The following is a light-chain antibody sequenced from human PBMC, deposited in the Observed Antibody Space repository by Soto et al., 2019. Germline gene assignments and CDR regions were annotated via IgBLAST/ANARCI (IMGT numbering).Light chain of an antibody. V-gene: IGLV2-14*03. CDR2: EVT. J-gene: IGLJ1*01. CDR1: SSDIGDYNY. Sequence: QSALTQPASVSGSRGQSITISCTGTSSDIGDYNYVSCYKQSPGKAPKLIIFEVTNRPAGISNRFSGSKSGNAASLTISGLQAEDEADYYCSSFTRGSTPCVFGSGTKVTVL. CDR3: SSFTRGSTPCV.